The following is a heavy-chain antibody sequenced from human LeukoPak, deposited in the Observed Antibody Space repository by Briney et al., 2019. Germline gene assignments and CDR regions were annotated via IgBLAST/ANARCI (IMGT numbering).Heavy chain of an antibody. J-gene: IGHJ4*02. CDR3: ARDGLAAAAGMGYFDY. V-gene: IGHV3-66*01. D-gene: IGHD6-13*01. Sequence: GGSLRLSCAASGFTVSSNYMSWVRQAPGKGLEWVSVIYSGGSTYYADSVKGRFTISRDNSKNTLYLQMNSLRAEDTAVYYCARDGLAAAAGMGYFDYWGQGTLVTVSS. CDR1: GFTVSSNY. CDR2: IYSGGST.